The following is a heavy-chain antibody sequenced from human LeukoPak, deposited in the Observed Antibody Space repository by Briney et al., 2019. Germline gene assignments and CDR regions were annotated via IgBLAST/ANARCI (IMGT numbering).Heavy chain of an antibody. CDR1: GGSFSGYY. Sequence: SETLSLTCAVYGGSFSGYYWSWIRQPPGNRLEWIGEINHSGSTNYNPSLKSRVTISVDTSKNQFSLKLSSVTAADTAVYYCARGPPLTYYDILTGHDAFDIWGQGTMVTVSS. CDR3: ARGPPLTYYDILTGHDAFDI. D-gene: IGHD3-9*01. J-gene: IGHJ3*02. CDR2: INHSGST. V-gene: IGHV4-34*01.